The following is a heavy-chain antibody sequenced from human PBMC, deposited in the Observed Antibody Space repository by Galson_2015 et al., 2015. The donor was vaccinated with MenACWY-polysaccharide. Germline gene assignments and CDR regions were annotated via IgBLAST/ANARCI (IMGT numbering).Heavy chain of an antibody. D-gene: IGHD2-15*01. V-gene: IGHV1-8*01. CDR1: GYTFSSYD. CDR3: ARVDCSGDVCYSIAY. Sequence: QSGAEVKKPGASVKVSCKASGYTFSSYDINWVRQATGQGLEWMGWMNPNTGNTGYVQKFQGRVTMTRNTSISTAYMELNSLRVEDTAVYYCARVDCSGDVCYSIAYWGQGTLVMVSS. J-gene: IGHJ4*02. CDR2: MNPNTGNT.